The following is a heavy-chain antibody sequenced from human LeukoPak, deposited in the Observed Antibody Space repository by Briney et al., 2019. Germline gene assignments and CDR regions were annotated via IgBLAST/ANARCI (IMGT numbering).Heavy chain of an antibody. D-gene: IGHD2-2*01. CDR3: ARDREGVVVPAANYIDY. CDR1: GFTFSSYS. J-gene: IGHJ4*02. V-gene: IGHV3-21*01. CDR2: ISSSSSYI. Sequence: GGSLRLSYAASGFTFSSYSMNWVRQAPGKGLEWVSSISSSSSYIYYADSVKGRSTISRDNAKNSLYLQMNSLRAEDTAVYYCARDREGVVVPAANYIDYWGQGTLVTVSS.